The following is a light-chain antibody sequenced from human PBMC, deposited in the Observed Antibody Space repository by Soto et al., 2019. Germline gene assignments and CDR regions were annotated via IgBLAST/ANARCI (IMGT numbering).Light chain of an antibody. CDR1: QSISRY. CDR3: QQSYSTPLA. V-gene: IGKV1-39*01. CDR2: AAS. Sequence: QSTNYPDTLSATVGEGDTITCLASQSISRYLNWYQQKPGKAPKLLIYAASSLQSGVPSRFSGIGSGKDFTLTISSLQPEDFATYYSQQSYSTPLALGGGTKVDI. J-gene: IGKJ4*01.